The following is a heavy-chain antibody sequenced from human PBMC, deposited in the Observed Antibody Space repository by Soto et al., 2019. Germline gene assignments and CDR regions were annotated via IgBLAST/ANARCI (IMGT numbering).Heavy chain of an antibody. J-gene: IGHJ6*02. CDR2: IDQNGIT. CDR1: GDPISSSKW. CDR3: ARLNRDYYYYGMDV. Sequence: SETLSLTCAVSGDPISSSKWWTWVRQTPGKGLEWIGKIDQNGITNYNPSLESRVTILKDNSKIQLSLKLTSVTAVDSAVYYCARLNRDYYYYGMDVWGQGATVTVSS. V-gene: IGHV4-4*02.